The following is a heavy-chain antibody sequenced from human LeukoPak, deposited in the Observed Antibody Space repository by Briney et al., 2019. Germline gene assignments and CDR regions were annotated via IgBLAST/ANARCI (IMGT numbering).Heavy chain of an antibody. V-gene: IGHV3-21*01. Sequence: GGSLRLSCAASGFTFSSYSMNWVRQAPGKGLEWVSSISSSSSSYIYYADSVKGRFTISRDNAKNSLYLQMNSLRAEDTAVYYCARDGMTTPAFDYWGQGTLVTVSS. J-gene: IGHJ4*02. CDR2: ISSSSSSYI. CDR1: GFTFSSYS. CDR3: ARDGMTTPAFDY. D-gene: IGHD4-11*01.